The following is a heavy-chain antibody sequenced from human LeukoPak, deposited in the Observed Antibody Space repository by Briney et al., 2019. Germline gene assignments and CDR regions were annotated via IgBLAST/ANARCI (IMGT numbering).Heavy chain of an antibody. CDR2: IYYSGST. J-gene: IGHJ4*02. CDR3: ARDRAPYESGYDY. Sequence: KTSETLSLTCTVSGGSISSYYWSWIRQPPGKGLEWIGYIYYSGSTNYNPSLKSRVTISVDTSKNQFSLKLSSVTAADTAVYYCARDRAPYESGYDYWGQGTLVTVSS. D-gene: IGHD6-25*01. V-gene: IGHV4-59*01. CDR1: GGSISSYY.